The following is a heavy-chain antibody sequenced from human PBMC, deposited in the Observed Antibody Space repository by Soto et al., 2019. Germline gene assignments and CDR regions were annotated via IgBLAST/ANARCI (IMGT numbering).Heavy chain of an antibody. D-gene: IGHD2-21*02. CDR2: ISGSGATT. Sequence: EVQLLESGGGLVQPGGSLRLSCAASGFTFNRYAMNWVRQAAGKGLEWVSGISGSGATTYYADSVKGRFTISRDNSKNTLYLQMNSLGAGDTAVYYCAKDPEVLVTAPDYWGQGTLVTVSS. J-gene: IGHJ4*02. V-gene: IGHV3-23*01. CDR3: AKDPEVLVTAPDY. CDR1: GFTFNRYA.